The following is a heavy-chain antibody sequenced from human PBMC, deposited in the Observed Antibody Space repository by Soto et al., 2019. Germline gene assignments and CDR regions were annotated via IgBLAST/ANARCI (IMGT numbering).Heavy chain of an antibody. CDR1: GGSISGYF. J-gene: IGHJ3*02. D-gene: IGHD3-22*01. CDR3: ARAYDSNGNHAFDI. V-gene: IGHV4-4*07. CDR2: IYSSGST. Sequence: SETLSLTCTVSGGSISGYFWRWIRQPAGKGLDWIGRIYSSGSTNYNPSLNSRITMSVDTSKNQFSLKLSSVSAADTAVYYCARAYDSNGNHAFDIWGQGTLVTVSS.